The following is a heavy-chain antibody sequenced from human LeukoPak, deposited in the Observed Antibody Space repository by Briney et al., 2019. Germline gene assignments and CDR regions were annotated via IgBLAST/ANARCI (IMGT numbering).Heavy chain of an antibody. D-gene: IGHD2-2*01. CDR3: ARDHQLPVSMDV. CDR1: GGTFSSYA. CDR2: IIPIFGTA. J-gene: IGHJ6*02. V-gene: IGHV1-69*13. Sequence: ASVKVSCKASGGTFSSYAISWVRQAPGQGLEWMGGIIPIFGTANYAQKFQGRVTITADESTSTAYMELSSLRSEDTAVYYCARDHQLPVSMDVWGQGTTVTVSS.